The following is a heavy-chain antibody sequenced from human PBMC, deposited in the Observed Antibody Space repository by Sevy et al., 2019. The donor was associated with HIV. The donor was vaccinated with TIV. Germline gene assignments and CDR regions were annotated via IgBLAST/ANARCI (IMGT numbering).Heavy chain of an antibody. V-gene: IGHV4-59*01. J-gene: IGHJ5*02. Sequence: SETLSLTCTVSGGSISSYYRSWIRQPPGKGLEWIGYIYYSGSTNYNPSLKSRVTISVDTSKNQFSLKLSSVTAADTAVYYCARGVREQNWFDPWGQGTLVTVSS. CDR1: GGSISSYY. D-gene: IGHD3-10*01. CDR2: IYYSGST. CDR3: ARGVREQNWFDP.